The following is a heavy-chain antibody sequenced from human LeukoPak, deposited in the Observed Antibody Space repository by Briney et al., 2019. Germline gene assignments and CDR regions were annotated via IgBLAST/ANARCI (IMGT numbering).Heavy chain of an antibody. Sequence: GGSLRLSCAASGFTFSSYAMSWVRQAPGKGLEWVAGISGSGSTTYYADSVKGRFTISRDNSKNTLHLQMNSLRAEDTAVYYCAKPLSAASGTDFDNWGQGTLGTVSS. CDR3: AKPLSAASGTDFDN. CDR2: ISGSGSTT. V-gene: IGHV3-23*01. D-gene: IGHD6-13*01. CDR1: GFTFSSYA. J-gene: IGHJ4*02.